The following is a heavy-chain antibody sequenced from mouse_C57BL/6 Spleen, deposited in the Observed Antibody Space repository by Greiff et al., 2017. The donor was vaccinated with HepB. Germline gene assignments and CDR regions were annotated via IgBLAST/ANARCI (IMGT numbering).Heavy chain of an antibody. Sequence: VQLQQSGAELVKPEASVKLSCKASGYTFTSYWMHWVKQRPGQGLEWIGMIPPNSGSTNYNEKFKSKATLTVDKSSSTAYMQLSSLTSEDSAVYYCARLGGYYGYWGQGTTLTVSS. D-gene: IGHD2-3*01. J-gene: IGHJ2*01. CDR2: IPPNSGST. CDR3: ARLGGYYGY. CDR1: GYTFTSYW. V-gene: IGHV1-64*01.